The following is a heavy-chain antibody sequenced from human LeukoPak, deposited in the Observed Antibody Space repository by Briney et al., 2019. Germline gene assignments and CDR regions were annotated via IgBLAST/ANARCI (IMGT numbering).Heavy chain of an antibody. CDR2: INPSGGST. CDR3: ARLASGYSSSWPVPAHFDY. J-gene: IGHJ4*02. D-gene: IGHD6-13*01. CDR1: GYTFTSYY. V-gene: IGHV1-46*01. Sequence: GASVKVSCKASGYTFTSYYMHWVRQAPGQGLEWMGIINPSGGSTSYAQKFQGRVTMTRDMSTSTVYMELSSLRSEDTAVYYCARLASGYSSSWPVPAHFDYWGQGTLVTVSS.